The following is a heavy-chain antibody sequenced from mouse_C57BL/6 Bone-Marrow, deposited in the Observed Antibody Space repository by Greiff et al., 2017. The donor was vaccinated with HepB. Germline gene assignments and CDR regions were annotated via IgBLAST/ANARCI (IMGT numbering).Heavy chain of an antibody. D-gene: IGHD1-3*01. CDR1: GYTFTSYW. J-gene: IGHJ3*01. Sequence: VQLQQPGAELVKPGASVKLSCKASGYTFTSYWMHWVKQRPGQGLEWIGMIHPNSGSTNYKEKFKSKATLTVDKSSSTAYMQLSSLTSEDSAVYYCARWSGNPFAYWGQGTLVTVSA. CDR3: ARWSGNPFAY. CDR2: IHPNSGST. V-gene: IGHV1-64*01.